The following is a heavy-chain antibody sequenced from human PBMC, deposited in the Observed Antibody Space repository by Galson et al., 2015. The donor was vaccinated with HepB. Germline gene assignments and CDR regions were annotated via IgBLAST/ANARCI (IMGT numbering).Heavy chain of an antibody. CDR2: IKQDGSEK. Sequence: SLRLSCAASGFTFSSYWMSWVRQAPGKGLEWVANIKQDGSEKYYVDSVKGRFTISRDNAKNSLYLQMNSLRAEDTAVYYCARSIAAAGTGAFDIWGQGTMVTVSS. D-gene: IGHD6-13*01. V-gene: IGHV3-7*03. CDR1: GFTFSSYW. J-gene: IGHJ3*02. CDR3: ARSIAAAGTGAFDI.